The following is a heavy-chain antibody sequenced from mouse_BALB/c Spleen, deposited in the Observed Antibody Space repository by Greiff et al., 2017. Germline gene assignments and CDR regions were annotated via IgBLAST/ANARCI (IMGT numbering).Heavy chain of an antibody. J-gene: IGHJ2*01. CDR1: GFSLTSYG. D-gene: IGHD1-1*01. Sequence: VQLVESGPGLVAPSQSLSITCTVSGFSLTSYGVHWVRQPPGKGLEWLGVIWAGGSTNYNSALMSRLSISKDNSKSQVFLKMNSLQTDDTAMYYCARAPITTVVAPDYWGQGTTLTVSS. CDR3: ARAPITTVVAPDY. CDR2: IWAGGST. V-gene: IGHV2-9*02.